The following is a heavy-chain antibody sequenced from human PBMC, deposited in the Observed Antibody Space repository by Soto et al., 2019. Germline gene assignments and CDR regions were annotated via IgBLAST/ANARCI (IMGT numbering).Heavy chain of an antibody. CDR1: GFAFSTYG. CDR3: ARKNPGREWELPDY. CDR2: TTSDGARI. Sequence: QVQLVESGGGVVQPGRSLRLSCAASGFAFSTYGMHWVRQAPGKGLEWVAVTTSDGARINYADSVKGRFTISRDNSRTTLYLQMNNLRIDDTAVYYCARKNPGREWELPDYWGQGTLVTVSS. J-gene: IGHJ4*02. D-gene: IGHD1-26*01. V-gene: IGHV3-30*03.